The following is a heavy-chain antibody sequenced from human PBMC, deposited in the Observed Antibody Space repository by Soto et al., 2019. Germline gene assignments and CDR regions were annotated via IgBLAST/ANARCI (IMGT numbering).Heavy chain of an antibody. J-gene: IGHJ4*01. CDR2: ISYDGSNK. D-gene: IGHD3-9*01. V-gene: IGHV3-30-3*01. Sequence: GGSLRLSCAASGFTFSSYAMHWVRQAPGKGLEWVAVISYDGSNKYYADSVKGRFTISRDNSKNTLYLQMNSLRAEDTAVYYCVFDETAILTGYYSYLGHGTLVTVSS. CDR1: GFTFSSYA. CDR3: VFDETAILTGYYSY.